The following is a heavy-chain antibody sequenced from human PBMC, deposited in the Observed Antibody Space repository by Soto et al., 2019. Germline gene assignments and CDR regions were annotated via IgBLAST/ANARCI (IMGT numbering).Heavy chain of an antibody. V-gene: IGHV3-48*03. J-gene: IGHJ4*02. D-gene: IGHD5-12*01. CDR2: ISSSGSTI. CDR1: GFTFSSYE. Sequence: EVQLVESGGGLVQPGGSLRLSCAASGFTFSSYEMNWVRQAPGKGLEWVSYISSSGSTINYADSVKGRFTMSRDKSKNTVYLQMNSLRVEDTAVYYCAKDGGRVNMIVATDWGQGTLVTVSS. CDR3: AKDGGRVNMIVATD.